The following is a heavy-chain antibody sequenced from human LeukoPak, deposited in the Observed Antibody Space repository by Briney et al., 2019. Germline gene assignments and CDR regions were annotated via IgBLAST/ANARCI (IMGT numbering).Heavy chain of an antibody. CDR1: GYIFTDYY. CDR3: ARDWGYCSGGNCQFHWFDP. CDR2: INPNSGDT. V-gene: IGHV1-2*02. D-gene: IGHD2-15*01. J-gene: IGHJ5*02. Sequence: VASVKVSCKASGYIFTDYYLHWVRQAPGQGLEWMGWINPNSGDTNYAQKFQDRVTMTRDTSISTAYMELTRLRSDDTALYYCARDWGYCSGGNCQFHWFDPWGQGTLVTVSS.